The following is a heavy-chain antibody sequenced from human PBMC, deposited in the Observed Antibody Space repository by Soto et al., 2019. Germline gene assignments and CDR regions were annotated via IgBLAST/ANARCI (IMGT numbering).Heavy chain of an antibody. D-gene: IGHD4-17*01. CDR3: IAIPPTSLTSGGWVDP. J-gene: IGHJ5*02. V-gene: IGHV3-73*01. CDR2: VRSKASGYTT. CDR1: GFTFSDSN. Sequence: EVQLVESGGGLVQPGGSLKLSCVASGFTFSDSNIHWVRQASGKGLEWVGRVRSKASGYTTAYAASVKGRFTISREDLKNTAYLQINSLQTEDTAVYYCIAIPPTSLTSGGWVDPWGQGTLVTVSS.